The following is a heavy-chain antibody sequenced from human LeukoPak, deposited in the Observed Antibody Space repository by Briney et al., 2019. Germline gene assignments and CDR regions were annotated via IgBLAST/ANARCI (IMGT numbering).Heavy chain of an antibody. Sequence: GGSLRLSCAASGFTFSDNYMSWIRQAPGKGLVWVSYISSGSTYTNYADSVKGRFTISRDNAKKSLYLQMNSLRAEDTAVYYCARDEQLVLGYFQHWGQGTLVTVSS. CDR2: ISSGSTYT. CDR3: ARDEQLVLGYFQH. V-gene: IGHV3-11*05. J-gene: IGHJ1*01. CDR1: GFTFSDNY. D-gene: IGHD6-13*01.